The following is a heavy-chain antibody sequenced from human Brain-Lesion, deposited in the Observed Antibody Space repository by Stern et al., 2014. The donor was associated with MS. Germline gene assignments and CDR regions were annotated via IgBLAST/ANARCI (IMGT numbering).Heavy chain of an antibody. CDR1: GFTFANYG. V-gene: IGHV1-18*04. CDR2: VSPYNGKT. D-gene: IGHD6-19*01. CDR3: ARYDSGSADY. J-gene: IGHJ4*02. Sequence: QLVQSGTEVKEPGASVKVSCKTSGFTFANYGIVWVRQAPGQGLEWIGWVSPYNGKTNYEQTFQGRDTMTTDTSTTTAYMELRSLRSDDTAVYYCARYDSGSADYWGQGTLVTVSS.